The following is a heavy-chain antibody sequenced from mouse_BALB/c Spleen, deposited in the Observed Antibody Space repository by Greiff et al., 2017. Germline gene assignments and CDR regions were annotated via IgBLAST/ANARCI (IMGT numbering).Heavy chain of an antibody. V-gene: IGHV5-6-5*01. CDR2: ISSGGST. CDR1: GFTFSSYA. J-gene: IGHJ4*01. Sequence: EVNVVESGGGLVKPGGSLKLSCAASGFTFSSYAMSWVRQTPEKRLEWVASISSGGSTYYPDSVKGRFTISRDNARNILYLQMSSLRSEDTAMYYCARGKAMDYWGQGTSGTVSS. CDR3: ARGKAMDY.